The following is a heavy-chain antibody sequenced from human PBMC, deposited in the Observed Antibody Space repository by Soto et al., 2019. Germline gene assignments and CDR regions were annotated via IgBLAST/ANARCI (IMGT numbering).Heavy chain of an antibody. Sequence: ALETLCVPCSVAGGNSIGPDWSWIRQSPGKGLEWLGYVYYTGSTNYSPSLRSRVSISVDTSKNEFSLRLSSVTAADTAVYFCARSVAVPGAHIDYWGRGTQVTVSS. V-gene: IGHV4-59*11. CDR3: ARSVAVPGAHIDY. J-gene: IGHJ4*02. D-gene: IGHD6-19*01. CDR2: VYYTGST. CDR1: GGNSIGPD.